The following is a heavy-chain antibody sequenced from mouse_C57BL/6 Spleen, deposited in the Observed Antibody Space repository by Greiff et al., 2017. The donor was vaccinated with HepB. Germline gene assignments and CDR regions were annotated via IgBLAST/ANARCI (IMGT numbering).Heavy chain of an antibody. D-gene: IGHD3-2*02. CDR3: ARRATAQATGAMDY. Sequence: VQLQQSGAELARPGASVKLSCKASGYTFTSYGISWVKQRTGQGLEWIGEIYPRSGNTYYNEKFKGKATLTADKSSSTAYMELRSLTSEDSAVYFCARRATAQATGAMDYWGQGTSVTVSS. CDR2: IYPRSGNT. V-gene: IGHV1-81*01. J-gene: IGHJ4*01. CDR1: GYTFTSYG.